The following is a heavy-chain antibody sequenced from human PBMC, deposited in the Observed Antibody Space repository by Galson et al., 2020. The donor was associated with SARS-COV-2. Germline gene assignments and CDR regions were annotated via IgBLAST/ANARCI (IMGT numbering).Heavy chain of an antibody. CDR3: TVDYYDTGGSFFFDY. D-gene: IGHD3-22*01. CDR1: GGSISSGGYY. J-gene: IGHJ4*02. Sequence: SETLSLTCTVSGGSISSGGYYWSWVRQPPGKGLEWIGYVNYSGSTKYNPSLKSRVTMSVGTSKNQFSLNLNSVTAADTAIYYCTVDYYDTGGSFFFDYWGLGPRVTFSS. CDR2: VNYSGST. V-gene: IGHV4-30-4*08.